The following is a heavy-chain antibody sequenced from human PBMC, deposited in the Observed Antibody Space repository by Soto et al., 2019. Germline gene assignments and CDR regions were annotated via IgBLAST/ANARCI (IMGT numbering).Heavy chain of an antibody. CDR3: ARVAGDSSGWYVDYYYYGMDV. V-gene: IGHV1-8*01. J-gene: IGHJ6*02. CDR1: GYTFTSYD. Sequence: ASVKVSCKASGYTFTSYDINWVRQATGQGLEWMGWMNPNSGNTRYAQKFQGRVTMTRNTSISTAYMELSSLRSEDTAVYYCARVAGDSSGWYVDYYYYGMDVWGQGTTVTVSS. D-gene: IGHD6-19*01. CDR2: MNPNSGNT.